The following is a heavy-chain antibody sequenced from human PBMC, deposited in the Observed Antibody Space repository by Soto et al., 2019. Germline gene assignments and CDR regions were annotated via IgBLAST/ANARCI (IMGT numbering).Heavy chain of an antibody. J-gene: IGHJ4*02. Sequence: AGGPLRLSCSASGLEFSNYAMSWVRQAPGKGLEWVSLIGATGGGTYYADSVKGRFTISRDNSHNTLYLQVHSLTAEDTAVYYCAKDRRAGGNSAFYFDFWGQGDQVNV. CDR3: AKDRRAGGNSAFYFDF. CDR1: GLEFSNYA. CDR2: IGATGGGT. V-gene: IGHV3-23*01. D-gene: IGHD3-16*01.